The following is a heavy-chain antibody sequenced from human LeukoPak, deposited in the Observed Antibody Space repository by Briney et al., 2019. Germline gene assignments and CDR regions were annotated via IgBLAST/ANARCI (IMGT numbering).Heavy chain of an antibody. J-gene: IGHJ6*02. CDR2: INPNSGGT. V-gene: IGHV1-2*04. CDR3: ARDRYCSSTSCYYGMDV. D-gene: IGHD2-2*01. CDR1: GYTFTGYY. Sequence: ASVKVSCKASGYTFTGYYMHWVRQAPGQGLEWMGWINPNSGGTNYAQKFQGWVTMTRDTSISTAYMELSRLRSDDTAVYYCARDRYCSSTSCYYGMDVWGQGTTVTVSS.